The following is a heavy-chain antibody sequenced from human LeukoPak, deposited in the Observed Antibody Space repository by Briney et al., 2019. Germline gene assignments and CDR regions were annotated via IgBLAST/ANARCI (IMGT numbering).Heavy chain of an antibody. Sequence: SVKVSCKASGYTFTSYDINWVRQATGQGLEWMGWMNPNSGNTGYAQKFQGRVTMTRNTSISTAYMELSSLRSEDTAVYYCARATGGTIFGVVIGHYYYYMDVWGKGTTVTVSS. V-gene: IGHV1-8*01. J-gene: IGHJ6*03. D-gene: IGHD3-3*01. CDR1: GYTFTSYD. CDR2: MNPNSGNT. CDR3: ARATGGTIFGVVIGHYYYYMDV.